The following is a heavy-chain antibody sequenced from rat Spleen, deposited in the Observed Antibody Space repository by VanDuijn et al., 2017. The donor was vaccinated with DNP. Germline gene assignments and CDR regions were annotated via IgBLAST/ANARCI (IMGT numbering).Heavy chain of an antibody. V-gene: IGHV5-7*01. Sequence: EVQLVESGGDLVQPGRSLKLSCVASGFTFSDYNMAWVRQAPKKGLEWVATISYDGSSTYYRDSVKGRFTISRDNAKSTLYLQMDSLRSEDTATYYCARHRAIAAIWDYWGQGVMVTVSS. J-gene: IGHJ2*01. D-gene: IGHD1-2*01. CDR3: ARHRAIAAIWDY. CDR2: ISYDGSST. CDR1: GFTFSDYN.